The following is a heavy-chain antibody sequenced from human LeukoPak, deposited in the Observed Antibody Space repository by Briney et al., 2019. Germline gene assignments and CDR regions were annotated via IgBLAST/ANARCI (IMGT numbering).Heavy chain of an antibody. CDR1: GYTFTSYG. V-gene: IGHV1-18*01. CDR3: ARDLLTYGMDV. D-gene: IGHD4/OR15-4a*01. J-gene: IGHJ6*02. CDR2: ISAYNGNT. Sequence: ASVKVSCKASGYTFTSYGISWVRQAPGQGLEWMGWISAYNGNTNYAQKLQGRVTMTTDTSTSTAYMELSSLRSEDTAVYYCARDLLTYGMDVWGQGTTVTVSS.